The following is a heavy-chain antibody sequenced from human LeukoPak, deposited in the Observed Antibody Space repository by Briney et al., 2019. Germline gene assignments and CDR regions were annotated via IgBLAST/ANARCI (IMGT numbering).Heavy chain of an antibody. CDR3: ARRGYSSSWSFYFDY. V-gene: IGHV4-4*07. Sequence: SETLSLTCTVSGGSISSYYWSWIRQPAGKGLEWIGRIYTSGSTNYNPSLKSRVTMSVDTSKNQFSLKLSSVTAADTAVYYCARRGYSSSWSFYFDYWGQGTLVTVS. CDR1: GGSISSYY. CDR2: IYTSGST. D-gene: IGHD6-13*01. J-gene: IGHJ4*02.